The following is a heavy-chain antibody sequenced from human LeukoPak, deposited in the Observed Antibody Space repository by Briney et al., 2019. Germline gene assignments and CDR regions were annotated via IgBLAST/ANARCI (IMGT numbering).Heavy chain of an antibody. CDR2: INHSGST. CDR1: GFTFSNAW. D-gene: IGHD5-24*01. Sequence: GSLRLSCAASGFTFSNAWMSWVRQPPGKGLEWIGEINHSGSTNYNPSFKSRVTISADTSNNHFSLRLTSVTAADTAVYYCAGGWLPDKNDFWGQGTLVTVSA. V-gene: IGHV4-34*08. J-gene: IGHJ4*02. CDR3: AGGWLPDKNDF.